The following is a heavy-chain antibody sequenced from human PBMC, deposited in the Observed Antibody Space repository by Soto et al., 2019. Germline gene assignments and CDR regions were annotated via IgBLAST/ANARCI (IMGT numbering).Heavy chain of an antibody. D-gene: IGHD4-4*01. CDR2: ISSSSSYI. J-gene: IGHJ6*02. Sequence: EVQLVESGGGLVKPGGSLRLSCAASGFTFSSYSMNWVLQAPGKVLEWVSSISSSSSYIYYADSVKGRFTISRDNAKNSLYLQMNSLRAEDTAVYYCARDRHSNYYYGMDVWGQGTTVTVSS. CDR1: GFTFSSYS. CDR3: ARDRHSNYYYGMDV. V-gene: IGHV3-21*01.